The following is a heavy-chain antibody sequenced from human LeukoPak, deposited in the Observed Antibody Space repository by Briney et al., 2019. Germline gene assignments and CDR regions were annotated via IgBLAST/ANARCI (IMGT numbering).Heavy chain of an antibody. CDR1: GESFTGYY. V-gene: IGHV4-34*01. J-gene: IGHJ3*02. CDR3: ARIMVRGVMNAFDI. D-gene: IGHD3-10*01. CDR2: ISHSSIT. Sequence: SETLSLTCVLYGESFTGYYGSWIRQSPEKGLEWIGEISHSSITQYNAALKSRVTISVDTSKNQFSLKLSSVTAADTAVYYCARIMVRGVMNAFDIWGQGTMVTVSS.